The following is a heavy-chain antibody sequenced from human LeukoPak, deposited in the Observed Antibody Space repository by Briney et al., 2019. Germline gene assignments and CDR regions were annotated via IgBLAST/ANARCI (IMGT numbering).Heavy chain of an antibody. CDR1: GYTFTGYY. CDR3: ARALIFGVVITPSGY. Sequence: GASVKVSCKASGYTFTGYYMHWVRQAPGQGLEWMGWINPNSGGTNYAQKFQGRVTMTRDTSISTAYMELSRLRSDDTAVYYCARALIFGVVITPSGYWGQGTLVTVSS. J-gene: IGHJ4*02. CDR2: INPNSGGT. V-gene: IGHV1-2*02. D-gene: IGHD3-3*01.